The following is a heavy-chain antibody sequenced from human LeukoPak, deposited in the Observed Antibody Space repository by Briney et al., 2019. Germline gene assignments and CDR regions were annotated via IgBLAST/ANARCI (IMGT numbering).Heavy chain of an antibody. CDR1: GGSISSGGYY. CDR3: ARVCGGDCYLAFDI. V-gene: IGHV4-31*03. Sequence: PSETLSLTCTVSGGSISSGGYYWSWIRQHPGKGLEWIGYIYYSGSTYYNPSLKSRVTISVDTSKNQFSLKLSSVTAADTAVYYCARVCGGDCYLAFDIWGQGKMVTVSS. J-gene: IGHJ3*02. D-gene: IGHD2-21*02. CDR2: IYYSGST.